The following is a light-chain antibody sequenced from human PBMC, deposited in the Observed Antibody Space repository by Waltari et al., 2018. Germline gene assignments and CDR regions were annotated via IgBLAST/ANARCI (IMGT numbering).Light chain of an antibody. Sequence: EIVLTQSPGTLSLSPGERATLSCGASQSVSKYLAWYQQKPGQAPRLLIYHASTRATGIPDRFSGSGSGTDFSLTISRLEPEDFAVYYCQKYESLPATFGQGTKVEIK. CDR2: HAS. V-gene: IGKV3-20*01. CDR3: QKYESLPAT. CDR1: QSVSKY. J-gene: IGKJ1*01.